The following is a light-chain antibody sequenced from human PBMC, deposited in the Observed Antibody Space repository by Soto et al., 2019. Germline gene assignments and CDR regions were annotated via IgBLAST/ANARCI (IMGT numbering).Light chain of an antibody. V-gene: IGKV3-15*01. CDR3: QQCDDWPRT. CDR1: QTVYNN. J-gene: IGKJ1*01. CDR2: GAS. Sequence: DIVMTQSPATLSASPGETVTLSCRASQTVYNNLAWYQQKPGQAPRLLIHGASIRATGVSARFSGSGSGTEFTLTISSLQSEDFAVYYCQQCDDWPRTFGQGTKVEIK.